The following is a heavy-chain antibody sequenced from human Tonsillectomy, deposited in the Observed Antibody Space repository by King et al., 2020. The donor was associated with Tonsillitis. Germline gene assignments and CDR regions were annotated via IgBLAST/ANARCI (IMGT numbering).Heavy chain of an antibody. Sequence: FQLVQSGAEVKKPGASVKVSCKASGYTFTSYYTHWVRQAPGQGLEWMGIINPSGGSTSYAQKFQCRVTMTRGTSTSTVYMELSSLRPEDTAVYYFVRSPRLLDVFDICGQGTMVTVSS. CDR1: GYTFTSYY. CDR3: VRSPRLLDVFDI. V-gene: IGHV1-46*03. CDR2: INPSGGST. J-gene: IGHJ3*02. D-gene: IGHD2-15*01.